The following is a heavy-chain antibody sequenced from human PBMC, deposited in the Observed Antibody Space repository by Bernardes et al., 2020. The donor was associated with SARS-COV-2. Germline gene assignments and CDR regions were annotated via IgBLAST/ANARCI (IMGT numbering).Heavy chain of an antibody. V-gene: IGHV3-66*01. CDR1: GFSVRTTY. D-gene: IGHD3-9*01. CDR3: ARDTDSRERADW. J-gene: IGHJ4*02. CDR2: IDSGGSA. Sequence: GGSLRLSCAVSGFSVRTTYMSWVRQAPGPGLAWVSVIDSGGSAFYADSVKGRFTISRDSSKNMLYLQMNSLRAEDTAIYFCARDTDSRERADWWGQGTLVTVSS.